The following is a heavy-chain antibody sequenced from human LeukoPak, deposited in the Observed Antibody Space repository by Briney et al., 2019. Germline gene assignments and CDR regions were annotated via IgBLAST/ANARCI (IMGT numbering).Heavy chain of an antibody. Sequence: SQTLSLTCTVSGGFISSGGYYWSWIRPPPRKGPGWIGYIYYSGGTYYNPSLKSRVTVSVDTSKNQFSLKLSSVTAADTAVYYCARGYVDSSGWSPNWFDPWGQGTLVTVSS. D-gene: IGHD6-19*01. CDR1: GGFISSGGYY. CDR2: IYYSGGT. V-gene: IGHV4-31*03. J-gene: IGHJ5*02. CDR3: ARGYVDSSGWSPNWFDP.